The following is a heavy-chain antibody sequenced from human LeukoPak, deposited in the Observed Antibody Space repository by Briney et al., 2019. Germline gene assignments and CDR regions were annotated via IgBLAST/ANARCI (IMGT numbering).Heavy chain of an antibody. CDR1: GGSVSSYY. CDR3: ASGGVYDILTGFDY. Sequence: PSETLSLTCTVSGGSVSSYYWSWVRQAPGKGLEWVSAISGSGGSTYYADSVKGRFTISRDNSKNTLYLQMNSLRAEDTAVYYCASGGVYDILTGFDYWGQGTLVTVSS. J-gene: IGHJ4*02. D-gene: IGHD3-9*01. V-gene: IGHV3-23*01. CDR2: ISGSGGST.